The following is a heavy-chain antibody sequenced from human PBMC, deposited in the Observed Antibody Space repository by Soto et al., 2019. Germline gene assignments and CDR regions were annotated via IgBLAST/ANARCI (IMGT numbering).Heavy chain of an antibody. D-gene: IGHD3-10*01. V-gene: IGHV1-2*02. J-gene: IGHJ3*02. Sequence: ASVKVSCKASGYTFTGHYMHWVRQAPGQGLEWMGWINPNSVGTNYAQKFQGRVTMTRDTSISTAYMELSRLRSDDTAVYYCAREPMGRAAHGFDIWGQGTMVTVSS. CDR1: GYTFTGHY. CDR3: AREPMGRAAHGFDI. CDR2: INPNSVGT.